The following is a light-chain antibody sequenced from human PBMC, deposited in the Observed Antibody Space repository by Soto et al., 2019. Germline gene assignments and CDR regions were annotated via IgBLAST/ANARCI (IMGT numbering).Light chain of an antibody. CDR2: EDN. CDR1: SGSIASNY. J-gene: IGLJ2*01. V-gene: IGLV6-57*04. CDR3: QSYDSSIYVV. Sequence: NFMLTQPHSVSESPGKTVTISCTRSSGSIASNYVQWYQQCPGSAPTTVIYEDNQRPSGVPDRFSGSIDSSSNSASLTISGLKTEDEADYYCQSYDSSIYVVFGGGTKVTVL.